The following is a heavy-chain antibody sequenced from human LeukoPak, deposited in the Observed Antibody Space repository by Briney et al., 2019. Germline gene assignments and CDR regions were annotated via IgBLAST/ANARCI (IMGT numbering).Heavy chain of an antibody. V-gene: IGHV4-30-2*01. Sequence: PSETLSLTCAVSGGSISSGGYSWSWIRQPPGKGLEWIGYIYHSGSTYYNPSLKSRVTISVDRSKNQFSLKLSSVTAADTAVYYCARDGVFGTFDPWGQGTLVTVSS. CDR3: ARDGVFGTFDP. D-gene: IGHD3-10*01. J-gene: IGHJ5*02. CDR1: GGSISSGGYS. CDR2: IYHSGST.